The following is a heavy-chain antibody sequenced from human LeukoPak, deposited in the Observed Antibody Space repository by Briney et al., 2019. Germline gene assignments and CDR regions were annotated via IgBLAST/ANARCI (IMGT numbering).Heavy chain of an antibody. CDR1: GFTFSTYA. V-gene: IGHV3-23*01. J-gene: IGHJ3*02. Sequence: GGSLRLSCAASGFTFSTYAMSWVRQAPGQGLEWVSAITGSGGSTYYADSVEGRFTISRDNSKNTLYLQMNSLRAEDTAVYYCTKALVGATAHAFDIWGQGTMVTVSS. D-gene: IGHD1-26*01. CDR2: ITGSGGST. CDR3: TKALVGATAHAFDI.